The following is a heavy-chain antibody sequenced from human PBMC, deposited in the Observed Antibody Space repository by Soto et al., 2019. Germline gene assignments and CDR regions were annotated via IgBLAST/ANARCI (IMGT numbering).Heavy chain of an antibody. CDR3: ARGGSSDWQVDSDI. CDR1: REYFSTYF. CDR2: INHTGRS. J-gene: IGHJ3*02. D-gene: IGHD6-19*01. V-gene: IGHV4-34*01. Sequence: PSETLTLTCAVSREYFSTYFWHWIRQSPGKGLEWIGEINHTGRSNYNPSLRSRVTMSIDMSRNQFSLKLTSVTAADTAVYYCARGGSSDWQVDSDIWGQGTMVTVSS.